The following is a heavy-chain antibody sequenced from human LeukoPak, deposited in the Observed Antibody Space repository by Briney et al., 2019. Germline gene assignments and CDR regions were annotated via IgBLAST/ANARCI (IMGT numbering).Heavy chain of an antibody. CDR2: MNPNSGNT. CDR1: GYTFTSYD. V-gene: IGHV1-8*01. D-gene: IGHD1-20*01. Sequence: ASVKVSCKASGYTFTSYDINWVRQATGQGLEWMGWMNPNSGNTGYAQKFQGRVTMTRNTSISTAYMELGSLRSEDTAVYYCARGPLGSITGTAPYDYWGQGTLVTVSS. J-gene: IGHJ4*02. CDR3: ARGPLGSITGTAPYDY.